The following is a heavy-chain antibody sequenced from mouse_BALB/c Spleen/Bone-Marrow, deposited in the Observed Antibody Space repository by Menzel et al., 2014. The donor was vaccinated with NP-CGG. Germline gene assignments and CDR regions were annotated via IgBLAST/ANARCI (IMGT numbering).Heavy chain of an antibody. J-gene: IGHJ4*01. CDR3: GRYGYDAMDF. CDR1: GFSFTDYF. Sequence: DVQLQESGPELVKPGASVKLSCRASGFSFTDYFINWVKQSHGKSLEWIGRIHPYNGDTFYNQKFKVKATLTVDKSSNTARVELLSLTSEDSAVYYCGRYGYDAMDFWGQGTSVTVSS. D-gene: IGHD1-1*02. V-gene: IGHV1-37*01. CDR2: IHPYNGDT.